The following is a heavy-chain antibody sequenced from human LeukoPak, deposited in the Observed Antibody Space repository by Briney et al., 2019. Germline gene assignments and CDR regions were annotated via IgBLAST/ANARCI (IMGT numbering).Heavy chain of an antibody. CDR2: IYYSGST. V-gene: IGHV4-59*08. CDR1: SGSISSYY. J-gene: IGHJ3*02. D-gene: IGHD4-17*01. CDR3: ARHQSIDGDGDAFDI. Sequence: SETLSLTCTVSSGSISSYYWSWIRQPPGKGLEWIGYIYYSGSTNYNPSLKTRVTISVDTSKNQFSLKLTSVTAADTAVYYCARHQSIDGDGDAFDIWGQGTMVTVSS.